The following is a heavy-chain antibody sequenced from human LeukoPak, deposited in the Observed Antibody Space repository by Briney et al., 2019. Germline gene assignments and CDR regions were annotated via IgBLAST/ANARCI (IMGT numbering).Heavy chain of an antibody. CDR1: DDSISDYY. V-gene: IGHV4-59*01. CDR2: FHNSGTS. J-gene: IGHJ4*02. CDR3: TRGAGWLINY. Sequence: PSETLSLTCTVSDDSISDYYRGWIRQPPGKGLEWIGYFHNSGTSTYNPSLKSRVTISADTSKNQFSLKLNSLTTADTAVYYCTRGAGWLINYWGQGILVTVSS. D-gene: IGHD3-16*01.